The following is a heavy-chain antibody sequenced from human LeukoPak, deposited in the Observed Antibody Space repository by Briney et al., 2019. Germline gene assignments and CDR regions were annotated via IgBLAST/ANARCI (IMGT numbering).Heavy chain of an antibody. CDR1: GYSISSGYY. Sequence: SETLSLTCAVSGYSISSGYYWGWIRQPPGKGLEWIGSIYHSGSTYYNPSLKSRVTISVDTSKNQFSLKLSSVTAADTAVYYCARVACSGGSCYHRFDYWGQGTLVTVSS. CDR2: IYHSGST. V-gene: IGHV4-38-2*01. J-gene: IGHJ4*02. CDR3: ARVACSGGSCYHRFDY. D-gene: IGHD2-15*01.